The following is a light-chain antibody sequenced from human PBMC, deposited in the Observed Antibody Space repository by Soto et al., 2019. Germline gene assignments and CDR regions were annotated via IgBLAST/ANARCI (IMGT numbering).Light chain of an antibody. V-gene: IGKV1-39*01. Sequence: DIQMTQSPPSLSASIGDRVNITCRASQSIGSDLTWYQQKSGKAPKHLTYAASRLQSGVPSRFSGSGAGTDFRRTISRLQPEDFAPYYCQQGYMNPITCRRGTRL. J-gene: IGKJ5*01. CDR1: QSIGSD. CDR3: QQGYMNPIT. CDR2: AAS.